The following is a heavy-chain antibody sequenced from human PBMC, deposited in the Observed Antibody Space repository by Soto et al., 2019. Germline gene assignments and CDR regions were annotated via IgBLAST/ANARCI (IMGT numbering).Heavy chain of an antibody. Sequence: GGSLRLSCAASSFTFSTYEMNWVRQAPGKGLEWVSYISTSGSTVYYADSVKGRFTISRDNTRNSLYLQMNSLRAEDTAVYYCAKDRDYDFWSGYLDYWGQGTLVTVSS. D-gene: IGHD3-3*01. CDR2: ISTSGSTV. CDR1: SFTFSTYE. CDR3: AKDRDYDFWSGYLDY. J-gene: IGHJ4*02. V-gene: IGHV3-48*03.